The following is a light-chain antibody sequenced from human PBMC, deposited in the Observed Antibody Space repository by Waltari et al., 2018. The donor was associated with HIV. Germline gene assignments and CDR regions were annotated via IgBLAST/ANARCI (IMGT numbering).Light chain of an antibody. Sequence: SYVLTQPPSVSVAPGQTARITCGGHNIGSKSVHWYHQKSGQAPLLVVYDDIDRPSGIPERFSGSNSGNTATLTISRAEAGDDADYYCQVWDSSSNHVVFGGGTKLTVL. CDR2: DDI. J-gene: IGLJ2*01. V-gene: IGLV3-21*02. CDR3: QVWDSSSNHVV. CDR1: NIGSKS.